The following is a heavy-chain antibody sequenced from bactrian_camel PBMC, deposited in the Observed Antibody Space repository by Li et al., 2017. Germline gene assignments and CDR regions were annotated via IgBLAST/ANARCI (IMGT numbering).Heavy chain of an antibody. J-gene: IGHJ4*01. D-gene: IGHD2*01. Sequence: DVQLVESGGALVRPGESLTLTCVASGFNISGYGITWERQAPGDQSRWVGTINSDNTPHYRDDSVKGRFTVSRDNAKDTLHLTMNDLRPEDTGRYTCASDPTYGADCYLGIETVFRYFGQGTQVTVS. CDR2: INSDNTP. CDR1: GFNISGYG. V-gene: IGHV3S10*01.